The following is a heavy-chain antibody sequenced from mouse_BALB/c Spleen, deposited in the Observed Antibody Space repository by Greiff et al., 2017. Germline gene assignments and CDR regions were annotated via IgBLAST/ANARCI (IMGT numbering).Heavy chain of an antibody. J-gene: IGHJ4*01. V-gene: IGHV7-3*02. Sequence: EVKLVESGGGLVQPGGSLRLSCATSGFTFTDYYMSWVRQPPGKALEWLGFIRNKANGYTTEYSASVKGRFTISRDKSQSILYLQMNTLRAEDSAAYYCARNDHYDGYDAMDYWGQGTSVTVSS. CDR3: ARNDHYDGYDAMDY. CDR1: GFTFTDYY. CDR2: IRNKANGYTT. D-gene: IGHD1-2*01.